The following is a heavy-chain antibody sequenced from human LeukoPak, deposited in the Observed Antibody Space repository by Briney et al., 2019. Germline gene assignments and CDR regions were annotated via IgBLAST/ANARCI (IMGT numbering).Heavy chain of an antibody. Sequence: GGSLRLSCAASGFTFSSYWMHWVRQAPGKGLVWVSRINSDGSSTSYADSVKGRFTISRDNAKNTLYLQMNSLRAEDTAVYYCARDGAYCGGDCYYGYWGRGTLVTVSS. CDR2: INSDGSST. CDR3: ARDGAYCGGDCYYGY. V-gene: IGHV3-74*01. D-gene: IGHD2-21*02. J-gene: IGHJ4*02. CDR1: GFTFSSYW.